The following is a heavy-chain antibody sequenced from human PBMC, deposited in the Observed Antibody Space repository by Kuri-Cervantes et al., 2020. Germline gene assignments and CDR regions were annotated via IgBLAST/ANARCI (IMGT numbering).Heavy chain of an antibody. Sequence: ASVKVSCKASGYTFSSFGISWVRQAPGQGLEWMGWISTYNGKTNYAQKFQGRVTMTTDTSTSTAYMELRSLRSDDTAVYYCARDNGRVVVPAAILLLGWFDPWGQGTLVTVSS. CDR3: ARDNGRVVVPAAILLLGWFDP. D-gene: IGHD2-2*01. J-gene: IGHJ5*02. CDR1: GYTFSSFG. V-gene: IGHV1-18*01. CDR2: ISTYNGKT.